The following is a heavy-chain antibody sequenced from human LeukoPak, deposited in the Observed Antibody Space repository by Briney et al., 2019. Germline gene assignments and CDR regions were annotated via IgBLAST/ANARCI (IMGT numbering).Heavy chain of an antibody. J-gene: IGHJ4*02. D-gene: IGHD5-24*01. CDR1: GYSISSSSYS. Sequence: PSETLSLICTVSGYSISSSSYSWGWIRQPLGKGLEWIESIYYSGSTYYNPSLKSRVTISVDTSKNQFSLKLSSVTAADTAVYYCARQGRWQLGAYFDYWGQGTLVTVSS. CDR3: ARQGRWQLGAYFDY. CDR2: IYYSGST. V-gene: IGHV4-39*01.